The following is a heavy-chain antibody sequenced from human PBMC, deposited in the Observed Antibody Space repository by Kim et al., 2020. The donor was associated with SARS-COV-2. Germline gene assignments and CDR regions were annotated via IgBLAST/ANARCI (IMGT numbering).Heavy chain of an antibody. D-gene: IGHD3-3*01. J-gene: IGHJ6*02. CDR2: ISAYNGNT. CDR3: ARDLRSATSPNITIFGVDRFYGMDV. Sequence: ASVKVSCKASGYTFTSYGISWVRQAPGQGLEWMGWISAYNGNTNYAQKLQGRVTMTTDTSTSTAYMELWSLRSDDTAVYYCARDLRSATSPNITIFGVDRFYGMDVWGQGTTVTVSS. V-gene: IGHV1-18*04. CDR1: GYTFTSYG.